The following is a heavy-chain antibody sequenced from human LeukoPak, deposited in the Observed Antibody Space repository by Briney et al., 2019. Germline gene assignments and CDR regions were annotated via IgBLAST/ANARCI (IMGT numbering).Heavy chain of an antibody. CDR3: ARDLEDSSPFGAFDM. J-gene: IGHJ3*02. D-gene: IGHD3-22*01. CDR2: IWFDGIRK. CDR1: GFTFSNYG. Sequence: GGSLRLSCAASGFTFSNYGMHWVRQVPGKGLEWVAAIWFDGIRKYYADSVKGRLTISRENSKKTLYIQMNSLRAEDTAVYYCARDLEDSSPFGAFDMWGQGTMVTVSS. V-gene: IGHV3-33*01.